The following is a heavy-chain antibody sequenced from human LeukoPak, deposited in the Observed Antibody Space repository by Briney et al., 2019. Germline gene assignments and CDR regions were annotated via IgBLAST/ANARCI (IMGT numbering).Heavy chain of an antibody. CDR3: ARDKNYYGSGSPSHDAFDI. V-gene: IGHV3-33*01. D-gene: IGHD3-10*01. J-gene: IGHJ3*02. Sequence: GGSLRLSCAASGFPFSSYGMHWVRQAPGKGLEWVALIWYDGSNLYYADSVKGRFTISKDSSKNTLYLHMNSLRAEDTAVYYCARDKNYYGSGSPSHDAFDIWGQGTMVTVSS. CDR1: GFPFSSYG. CDR2: IWYDGSNL.